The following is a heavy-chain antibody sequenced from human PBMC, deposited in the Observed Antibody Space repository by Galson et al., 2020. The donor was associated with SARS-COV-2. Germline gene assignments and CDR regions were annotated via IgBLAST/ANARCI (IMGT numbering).Heavy chain of an antibody. D-gene: IGHD1-26*01. CDR1: GLSFNTPGVG. V-gene: IGHV2-5*02. Sequence: KMSGPTLVKPTQTLTLTCTFSGLSFNTPGVGVGWIRQPPGKALEWLALIYWDDEKRFSPSLESRLTITKDTSKNQVVLTLTNVDPVDTATYYCAHGRSRSFDYWGQGALVTVSS. CDR3: AHGRSRSFDY. CDR2: IYWDDEK. J-gene: IGHJ4*02.